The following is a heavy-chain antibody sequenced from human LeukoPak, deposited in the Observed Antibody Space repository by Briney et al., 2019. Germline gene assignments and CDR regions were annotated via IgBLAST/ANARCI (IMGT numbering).Heavy chain of an antibody. J-gene: IGHJ4*02. V-gene: IGHV4-59*08. CDR2: IYYSGST. D-gene: IGHD6-13*01. Sequence: SETLSLTCTVSGGSISSYYWSWIRQPPGKGLEWIGYIYYSGSTNYNPSLKNRVTISVDTSKNQFSLKLSSVTAADTAVYYCARRSGSSWSFDYWGQGTLVTVSS. CDR1: GGSISSYY. CDR3: ARRSGSSWSFDY.